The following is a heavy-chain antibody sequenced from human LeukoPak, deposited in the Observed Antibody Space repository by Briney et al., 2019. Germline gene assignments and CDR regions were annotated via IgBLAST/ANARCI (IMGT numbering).Heavy chain of an antibody. V-gene: IGHV4-4*09. D-gene: IGHD3-9*01. CDR2: IYTSGST. CDR1: GGSISSYY. Sequence: SETLSLTCTVSGGSISSYYWSCIRQPPGKGLEWIGYIYTSGSTNYNPSLKSRVTISVDTSKNQFSLKLSSVTAADTAVYYCARPLNLTPWFDPWGQGTLVTVSS. CDR3: ARPLNLTPWFDP. J-gene: IGHJ5*02.